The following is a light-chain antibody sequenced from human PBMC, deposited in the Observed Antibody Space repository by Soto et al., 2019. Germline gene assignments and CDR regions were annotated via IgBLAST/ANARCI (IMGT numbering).Light chain of an antibody. J-gene: IGKJ3*01. Sequence: ETVMTQSPAALSVSPGERVTLSCRASQDVSTSLAWYQQKPCKGPRLLIYGASTRATGVPPRFSGSGSGTQFTLTICSLQSEDLAIYYCQQYGDWPPITFGTGTRVHFK. CDR2: GAS. CDR3: QQYGDWPPIT. V-gene: IGKV3-15*01. CDR1: QDVSTS.